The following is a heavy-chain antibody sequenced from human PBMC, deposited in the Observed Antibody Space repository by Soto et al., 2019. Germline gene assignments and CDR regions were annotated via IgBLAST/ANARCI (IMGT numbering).Heavy chain of an antibody. Sequence: GGSLRLSCAASGFTFNIYAMTWVRQAPGKGLEWVSTTGATGGSTYYADSVKGRFTISRDNSKNTLYLQMNSLRAEDTAVYYCAKDLGITMVRGPLSCWGQGTLVTVSS. CDR1: GFTFNIYA. J-gene: IGHJ4*02. V-gene: IGHV3-23*01. D-gene: IGHD3-10*01. CDR3: AKDLGITMVRGPLSC. CDR2: TGATGGST.